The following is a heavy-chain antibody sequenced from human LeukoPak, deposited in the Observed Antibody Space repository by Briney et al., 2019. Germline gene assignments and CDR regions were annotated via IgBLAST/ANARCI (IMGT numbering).Heavy chain of an antibody. J-gene: IGHJ4*02. D-gene: IGHD3-10*01. Sequence: SETLSVTCAVHGGSFRAYFWSWIRQSPGKGLEWIGEINHSGDTNYNPSLKNRVTISSDTSKDQFTLKLSSVTAADTAIYYCAREANSYDSGTYAWFDYWGQGTLVTVSS. CDR3: AREANSYDSGTYAWFDY. CDR1: GGSFRAYF. CDR2: INHSGDT. V-gene: IGHV4-34*01.